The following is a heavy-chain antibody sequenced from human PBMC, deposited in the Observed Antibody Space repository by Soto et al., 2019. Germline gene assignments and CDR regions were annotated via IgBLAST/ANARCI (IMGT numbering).Heavy chain of an antibody. CDR1: GFTFSDHY. CDR2: TRKKANSYTT. V-gene: IGHV3-72*01. J-gene: IGHJ4*02. Sequence: EVQLVESGGGLVQPGGSLRLSCAASGFTFSDHYMDWVRQAPGKGLEWVGRTRKKANSYTTEYAASVKGRFTISRDDSKNSLYLQMNSLKTEDTAVYYCVRELSYALFGYWGQGTLVTVSS. CDR3: VRELSYALFGY. D-gene: IGHD3-16*02.